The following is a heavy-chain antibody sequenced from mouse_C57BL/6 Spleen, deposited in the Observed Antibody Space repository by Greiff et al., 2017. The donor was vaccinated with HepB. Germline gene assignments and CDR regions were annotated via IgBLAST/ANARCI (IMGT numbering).Heavy chain of an antibody. CDR3: AREELPLAY. D-gene: IGHD1-3*01. Sequence: EVQLQQSGPELVKPGASVKISCKASGYTFTDYYMNWVKQSHGKSLEWIGDINTNNGGTSYNQKFKGKATLTVDKSSSTAYMELRSLTSEDSAVYYGAREELPLAYWGQGTLVTVSA. V-gene: IGHV1-26*01. J-gene: IGHJ3*01. CDR2: INTNNGGT. CDR1: GYTFTDYY.